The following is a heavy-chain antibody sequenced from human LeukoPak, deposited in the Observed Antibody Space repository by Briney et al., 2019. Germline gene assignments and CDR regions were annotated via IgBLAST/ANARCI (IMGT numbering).Heavy chain of an antibody. Sequence: GSVKVSCKASGYTFTSYDINWVRQATGQGLEWMGWMNPNSGNTGYAQKFQGRVTMTRNTSISTAYMELSSLRSEDTAVYYCARGPLDYGDDEIDYWGQGTLVTVSS. D-gene: IGHD4-17*01. V-gene: IGHV1-8*01. CDR1: GYTFTSYD. CDR2: MNPNSGNT. J-gene: IGHJ4*02. CDR3: ARGPLDYGDDEIDY.